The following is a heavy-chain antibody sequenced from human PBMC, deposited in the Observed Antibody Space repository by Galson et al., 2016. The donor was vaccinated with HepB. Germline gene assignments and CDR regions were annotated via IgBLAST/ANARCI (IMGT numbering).Heavy chain of an antibody. CDR3: ARRVGNGSGNLRY. V-gene: IGHV4-39*07. Sequence: ETLSLTCSVSGGSISSSDYYWGWIRQPPGKGLEWIGSMHYSGSTFYNPSLKSRVTISIGTSKNQFSLKLSSVTAADTARYYCARRVGNGSGNLRYWGQGTTVTVSS. D-gene: IGHD3-10*01. J-gene: IGHJ4*02. CDR2: MHYSGST. CDR1: GGSISSSDYY.